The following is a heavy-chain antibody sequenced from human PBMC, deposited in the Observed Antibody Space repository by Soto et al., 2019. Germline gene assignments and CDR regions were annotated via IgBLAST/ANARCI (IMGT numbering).Heavy chain of an antibody. CDR1: GFTFSTYG. J-gene: IGHJ4*01. V-gene: IGHV3-30*18. CDR3: AKEVEVAGDLDY. D-gene: IGHD6-19*01. Sequence: GGSLRLSCVASGFTFSTYGIHWVRQAPGKGLEWVGVISSDGETKYYADSVKGRFTISRDNSKNTMYLQMASLRPEDTAVYYCAKEVEVAGDLDYWGHGTLVTVSS. CDR2: ISSDGETK.